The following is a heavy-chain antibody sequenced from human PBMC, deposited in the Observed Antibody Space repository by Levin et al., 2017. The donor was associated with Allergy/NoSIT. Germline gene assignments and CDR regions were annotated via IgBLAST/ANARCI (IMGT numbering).Heavy chain of an antibody. CDR1: GFTFSSYG. J-gene: IGHJ6*02. V-gene: IGHV3-30*18. Sequence: GGSLRLSCAASGFTFSSYGMHWVRQAPGKGLEWVAVISYDGSNKYYADSVKGRFTISRENSKNTLYLQMNSLGAEDTAVYYCAKDQHRGQQLSYYYGLDVWGQGTTVTVSS. CDR3: AKDQHRGQQLSYYYGLDV. CDR2: ISYDGSNK. D-gene: IGHD4-11*01.